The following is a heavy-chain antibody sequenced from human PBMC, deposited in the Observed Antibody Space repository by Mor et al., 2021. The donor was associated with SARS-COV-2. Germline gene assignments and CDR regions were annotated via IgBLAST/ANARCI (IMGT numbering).Heavy chain of an antibody. J-gene: IGHJ4*02. CDR3: ARGAGWLQLTIDY. D-gene: IGHD5-12*01. CDR2: IWADGNNK. Sequence: HWVRQAPGKGLEWVAHIWADGNNKYYADSVEGRFTISRDNSENTLFLQIDSLRAEDTAVYYCARGAGWLQLTIDYWGQGTLIT. V-gene: IGHV3-33*01.